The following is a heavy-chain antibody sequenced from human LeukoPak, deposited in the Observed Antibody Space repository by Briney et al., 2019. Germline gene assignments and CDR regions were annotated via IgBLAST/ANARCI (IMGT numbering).Heavy chain of an antibody. J-gene: IGHJ3*02. V-gene: IGHV3-48*04. CDR1: GFTFSSYS. CDR2: ISWNSGSI. CDR3: ARFIASPGPDAFDI. D-gene: IGHD6-13*01. Sequence: GGSLRLSCAASGFTFSSYSMNWVRQAPGKGLEWVSGISWNSGSIGYADSVKGRFTISRDSARNSVYLQMNSLRADETAVYFCARFIASPGPDAFDIWGQGTLDTVSS.